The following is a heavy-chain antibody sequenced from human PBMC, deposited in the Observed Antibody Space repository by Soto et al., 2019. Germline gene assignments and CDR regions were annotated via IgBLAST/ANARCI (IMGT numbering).Heavy chain of an antibody. Sequence: GGSLRLSCAASGFTFSSYAMHWVRQAPGKGLEWVAVISYDGSNKYYADSVKGRFTISRDNSKNTLYLQMNSLRAEDTAVYYCARVAGELSLFSCGDYWGQGTLVTVSS. CDR3: ARVAGELSLFSCGDY. CDR2: ISYDGSNK. V-gene: IGHV3-30-3*01. D-gene: IGHD3-16*02. J-gene: IGHJ4*02. CDR1: GFTFSSYA.